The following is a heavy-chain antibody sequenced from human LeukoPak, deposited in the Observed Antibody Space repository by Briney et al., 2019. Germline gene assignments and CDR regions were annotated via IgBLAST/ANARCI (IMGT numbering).Heavy chain of an antibody. CDR3: ARGGYYDILTGYYKKNPLDY. CDR1: GGSISSGSYY. J-gene: IGHJ4*02. CDR2: IYTSGST. D-gene: IGHD3-9*01. Sequence: SETLSLTCTVSGGSISSGSYYWSWIRQPAGKGLEWIGRIYTSGSTNYNPSLKSRVTISVDTSKNQFSLKLSSVTAADTAVYYCARGGYYDILTGYYKKNPLDYWGQGTLVTVSS. V-gene: IGHV4-61*02.